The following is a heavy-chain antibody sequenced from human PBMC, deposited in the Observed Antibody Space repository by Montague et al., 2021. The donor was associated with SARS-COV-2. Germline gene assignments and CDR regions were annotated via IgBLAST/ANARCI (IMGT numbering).Heavy chain of an antibody. CDR3: ARDIANYYDSSGYYPEGYFDY. D-gene: IGHD3-22*01. CDR1: GFTFSDYY. Sequence: SLRLSCAASGFTFSDYYMSWIRQAPGKGLEWVSYISSSGSTIYYADSVKGRFTISRDNAKNPLYLQMNSLRAEDTAVYYCARDIANYYDSSGYYPEGYFDYWGQGTLVTVSS. V-gene: IGHV3-11*01. J-gene: IGHJ4*02. CDR2: ISSSGSTI.